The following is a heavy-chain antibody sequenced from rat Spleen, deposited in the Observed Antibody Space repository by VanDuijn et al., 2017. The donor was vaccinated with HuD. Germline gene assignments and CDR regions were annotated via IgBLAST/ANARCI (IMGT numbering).Heavy chain of an antibody. J-gene: IGHJ2*01. D-gene: IGHD1-1*01. CDR2: ISNDGSST. Sequence: EVQLVESGGGLVQPGRSLKLSCVASGFSFTNYGMAWVRQAPTKGLEWVATISNDGSSTYYRDSVKGRFTISRDNAKSTLYLQMNSLRSEDTATYYCTRSMTYSGEDYWGQGVMVTVSS. V-gene: IGHV5-29*01. CDR3: TRSMTYSGEDY. CDR1: GFSFTNYG.